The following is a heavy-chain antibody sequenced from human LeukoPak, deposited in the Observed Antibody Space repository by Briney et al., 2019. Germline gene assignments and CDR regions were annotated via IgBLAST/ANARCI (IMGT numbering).Heavy chain of an antibody. CDR3: GKTTVGYSSGQKPAWPVDY. V-gene: IGHV3-23*01. CDR1: GFTFGSHA. D-gene: IGHD5-18*01. Sequence: GGSLRLSSEASGFTFGSHAMYWVRQAPGQGLEWVAGIFGSGGSPHYADSVKGRFTISRDNSRNTVYLQINSLRAEDTAVYYCGKTTVGYSSGQKPAWPVDYWGQGTLVTVSS. J-gene: IGHJ4*02. CDR2: IFGSGGSP.